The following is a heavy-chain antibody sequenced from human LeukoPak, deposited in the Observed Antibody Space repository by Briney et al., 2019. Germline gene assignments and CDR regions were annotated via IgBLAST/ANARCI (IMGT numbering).Heavy chain of an antibody. Sequence: GGSLRLSCAASGFTFSSYAMSWVRQTPGKGLEWVSAISGSGGSTYYADSVKGRFTISRDNSKNTPYPQMNSLRAEDTAVYYCAKLPMARGVITYFDYWGQGTLVTVSS. CDR2: ISGSGGST. CDR1: GFTFSSYA. D-gene: IGHD3-10*01. J-gene: IGHJ4*02. V-gene: IGHV3-23*01. CDR3: AKLPMARGVITYFDY.